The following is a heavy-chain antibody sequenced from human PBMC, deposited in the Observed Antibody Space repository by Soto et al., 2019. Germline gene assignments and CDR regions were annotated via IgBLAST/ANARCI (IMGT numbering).Heavy chain of an antibody. CDR3: ARLCSSTSCYPSEYFQH. J-gene: IGHJ1*01. CDR2: IYYSGST. Sequence: SETLSLTCTVSGGSISSSSYYWGWIRQPPGKGLEWIGSIYYSGSTYYNPSLKSRVTISVDTSKNQFSLKLSSVTAADTAVYNCARLCSSTSCYPSEYFQHWGQGTLVTVS. CDR1: GGSISSSSYY. D-gene: IGHD2-2*01. V-gene: IGHV4-39*01.